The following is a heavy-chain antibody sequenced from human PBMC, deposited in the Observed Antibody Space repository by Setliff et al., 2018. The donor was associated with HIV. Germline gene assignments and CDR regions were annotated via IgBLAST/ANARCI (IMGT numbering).Heavy chain of an antibody. V-gene: IGHV1-2*06. D-gene: IGHD5-12*01. CDR2: INPKTGVA. CDR1: GYTFTDFY. Sequence: ASVKVSCKTSGYTFTDFYIHWMRQAPGQGLEWMGRINPKTGVADYLKRFQGRVAMTRDTSTNTAHMELIRPRFDDTATYFCARAHYLVAMTRNWFDPWGQGTLVTAPQ. CDR3: ARAHYLVAMTRNWFDP. J-gene: IGHJ5*02.